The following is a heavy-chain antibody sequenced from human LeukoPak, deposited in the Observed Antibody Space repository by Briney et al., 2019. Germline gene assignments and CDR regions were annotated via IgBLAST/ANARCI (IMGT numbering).Heavy chain of an antibody. CDR2: VSHDGSDK. J-gene: IGHJ4*02. Sequence: GGSLRLSCAASGFTFTTYWMGWVRQAPGKGLEWVAGVSHDGSDKTYGDSVKGRFTISRDNSKNTLYLQMNSLRLQDTAVYYCAKVRFRSRALDSWGQGTLVTVSS. CDR1: GFTFTTYW. D-gene: IGHD6-13*01. CDR3: AKVRFRSRALDS. V-gene: IGHV3-30*18.